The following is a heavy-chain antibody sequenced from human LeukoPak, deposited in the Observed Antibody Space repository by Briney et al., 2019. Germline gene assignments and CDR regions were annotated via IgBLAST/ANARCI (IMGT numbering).Heavy chain of an antibody. Sequence: GGSLRLSCAASGFTFNSYAMNWVRQAPGKGLEWVSVISGSGGSTYYADSVKGRFTNSRDNSKNTLYLQMNSLGAEDSDVYYCAKDKVNGDNGWYFDLWGRGTLVTVSS. J-gene: IGHJ2*01. V-gene: IGHV3-23*01. CDR2: ISGSGGST. CDR1: GFTFNSYA. CDR3: AKDKVNGDNGWYFDL. D-gene: IGHD4-23*01.